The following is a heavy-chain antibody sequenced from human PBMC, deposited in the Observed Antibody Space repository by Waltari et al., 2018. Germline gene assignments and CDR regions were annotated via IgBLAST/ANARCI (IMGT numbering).Heavy chain of an antibody. J-gene: IGHJ5*02. Sequence: EVQLVQSGAEVKKPGATVKISCKASGYTFTDYYMHWVQQAPGKGLEWMGRVDPEDGETIYAEKFQGRVTITADTSTDTAYMELSSLRSEDTAVYYCATFSTIFGVVIRTPRRGWFDPWGQGTLVTVSS. CDR3: ATFSTIFGVVIRTPRRGWFDP. D-gene: IGHD3-3*01. CDR1: GYTFTDYY. CDR2: VDPEDGET. V-gene: IGHV1-69-2*01.